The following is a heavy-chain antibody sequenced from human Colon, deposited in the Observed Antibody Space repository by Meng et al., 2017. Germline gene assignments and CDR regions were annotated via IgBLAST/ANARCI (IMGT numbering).Heavy chain of an antibody. CDR1: GDSIRSSNW. CDR2: IYHSGST. J-gene: IGHJ4*02. Sequence: VPVQEAGPGLVEPSGTLSPTWAVSGDSIRSSNWWSWVRQPPGRGLEWIGEIYHSGSTNYNPSLKNRVSMTVDKSNNEFSLTLSSVTAADTAVYYCVRNDHCTSGTCYPHFDYWGQGTLVTVSS. V-gene: IGHV4-4*02. D-gene: IGHD2-15*01. CDR3: VRNDHCTSGTCYPHFDY.